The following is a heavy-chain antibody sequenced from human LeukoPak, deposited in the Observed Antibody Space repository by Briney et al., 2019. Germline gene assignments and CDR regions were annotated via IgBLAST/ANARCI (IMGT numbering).Heavy chain of an antibody. CDR1: GGSISSGGYS. D-gene: IGHD3-3*01. V-gene: IGHV4-30-2*01. CDR3: ARGRFLEWLPTYYYYYGMDV. CDR2: INHSGST. J-gene: IGHJ6*02. Sequence: PSQTLSLTCAVSGGSISSGGYSWSWIRQPPGKGLEWIGEINHSGSTNYNPSLKSRVTISVDTSKNQFSLKLSSVTAADTAVYYCARGRFLEWLPTYYYYYGMDVWGQGTTVTVSS.